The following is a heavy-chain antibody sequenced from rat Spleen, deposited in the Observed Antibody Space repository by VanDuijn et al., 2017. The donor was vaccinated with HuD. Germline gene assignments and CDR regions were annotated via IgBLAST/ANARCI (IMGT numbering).Heavy chain of an antibody. D-gene: IGHD1-6*01. CDR2: ISYEGSGT. CDR3: ARLHTMDYLFDY. CDR1: GFTFNNYG. J-gene: IGHJ2*01. Sequence: EVQLVESGGGLVQPGRSLKLSCAASGFTFNNYGMSWVRQAPTKGLEWVATISYEGSGTYYGDSVKGRFTISRDNAKSTLYLQMNSLRSEDTATYYCARLHTMDYLFDYWGQGVMVTVSS. V-gene: IGHV5-29*01.